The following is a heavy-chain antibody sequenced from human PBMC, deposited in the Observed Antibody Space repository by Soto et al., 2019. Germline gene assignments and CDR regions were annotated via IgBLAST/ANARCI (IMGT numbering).Heavy chain of an antibody. V-gene: IGHV1-18*01. CDR1: GYRFSRYG. J-gene: IGHJ4*02. CDR2: VSTYDGNT. D-gene: IGHD2-21*01. Sequence: QVQLVQSGGEVKEPGASVKVSCKASGYRFSRYGINWVRQAPGQGLEWMGWVSTYDGNTQYAQKFQGRITMTTDTSTNTVYLELRRLTSDDTAVYSCARDEADANLMIVVLPGDYWGQGTLVSVS. CDR3: ARDEADANLMIVVLPGDY.